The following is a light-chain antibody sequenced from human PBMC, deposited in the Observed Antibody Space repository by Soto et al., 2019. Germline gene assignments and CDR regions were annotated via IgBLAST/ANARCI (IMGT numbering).Light chain of an antibody. CDR2: DAS. Sequence: DIHMTQSPSSLSSSVVDRVAITCRASQSISSYLNWYQQKPGKAPKLLIYDASSLESGVPSRFSGSGSGTEFTLTISSLQPDDFATYYCQQYNSYSQTFGQGTKVDI. J-gene: IGKJ1*01. CDR3: QQYNSYSQT. CDR1: QSISSY. V-gene: IGKV1-5*01.